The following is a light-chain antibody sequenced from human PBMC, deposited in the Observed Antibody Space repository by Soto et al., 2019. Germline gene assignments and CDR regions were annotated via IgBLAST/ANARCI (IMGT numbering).Light chain of an antibody. CDR3: AAWDDSLNGYV. CDR2: SNN. V-gene: IGLV1-44*01. J-gene: IGLJ1*01. Sequence: QSVLPQPPSASGTPRQRVTISCSGSSSNIGSNTVNWYQQLPGTAPKLLIYSNNQRPSGVPDRFSGTKSGTSASLAISGLQSEDEADYYCAAWDDSLNGYVFGTGTKVTVL. CDR1: SSNIGSNT.